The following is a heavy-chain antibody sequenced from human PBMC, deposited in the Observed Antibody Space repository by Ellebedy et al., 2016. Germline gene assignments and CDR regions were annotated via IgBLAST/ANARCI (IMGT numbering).Heavy chain of an antibody. D-gene: IGHD6-13*01. J-gene: IGHJ4*02. CDR1: GYSISSGYY. CDR3: ARGGISAASDY. Sequence: SETLSLTCTVSGYSISSGYYWGWIRQPPGKGLEWIGSIYHSGSTYYNPSLKSRVTISVDTSKNQFSLKLSSVTAADTAVYYCARGGISAASDYWGQGTLVTVSS. V-gene: IGHV4-38-2*02. CDR2: IYHSGST.